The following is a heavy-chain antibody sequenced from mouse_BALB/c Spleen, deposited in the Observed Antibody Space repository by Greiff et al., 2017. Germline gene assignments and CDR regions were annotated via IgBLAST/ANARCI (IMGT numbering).Heavy chain of an antibody. V-gene: IGHV5-9-4*01. CDR3: AREDYRYTMDY. D-gene: IGHD2-14*01. J-gene: IGHJ4*01. Sequence: EVMLVESGGGLVKPGGSLKLSCAASGFTFSSYAMSWVRQSPEKRLEWVAEISSGGSYTYYPDTVTGRFTISRDNAKNTLYLEMSSLRSEDTAMYYCAREDYRYTMDYWGQGTSVTVAS. CDR2: ISSGGSYT. CDR1: GFTFSSYA.